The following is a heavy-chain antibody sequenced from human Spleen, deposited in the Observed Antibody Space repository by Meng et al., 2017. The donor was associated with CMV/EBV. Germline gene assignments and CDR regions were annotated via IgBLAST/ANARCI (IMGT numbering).Heavy chain of an antibody. Sequence: ASGLTFKNHGMNWVRQAPGRGLEWVSFSSGSGGTTYYAGSVKGRFTITRDNSKNTLYLEMNSLRAEDTAVYYCAKDRYYDLLSWFDPWGQGTLVTVSS. J-gene: IGHJ5*02. CDR2: SSGSGGTT. CDR1: GLTFKNHG. V-gene: IGHV3-23*01. CDR3: AKDRYYDLLSWFDP. D-gene: IGHD3-22*01.